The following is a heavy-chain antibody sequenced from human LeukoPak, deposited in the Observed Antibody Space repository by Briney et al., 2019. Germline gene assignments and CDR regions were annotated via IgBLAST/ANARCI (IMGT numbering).Heavy chain of an antibody. J-gene: IGHJ2*01. V-gene: IGHV3-13*01. CDR2: IGTAGEI. CDR1: GFTYSSYD. CDR3: ARAAYSSTWYSRYFDL. D-gene: IGHD6-13*01. Sequence: GGSLRLSCAASGFTYSSYDIHWVRQATGKGLEWVSGIGTAGEIYYPGSVKGRFTISRENAKNSLYLQMNSLRAGDTAVYYCARAAYSSTWYSRYFDLWGRGTLVTVSS.